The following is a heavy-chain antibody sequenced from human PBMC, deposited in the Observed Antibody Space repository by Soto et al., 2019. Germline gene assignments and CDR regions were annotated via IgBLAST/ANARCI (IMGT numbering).Heavy chain of an antibody. CDR3: ARGLGWELLRAWYY. Sequence: QVQLVESGGGVVQPGRSLRLSCAASGFTFSSYAMHWVRQAPGKGLEWVAVISYDGSNKYYADSVKGRFTISRDNSKNTLYLQMNSLRAEDTAVYYCARGLGWELLRAWYYWGQGTLVTVSS. V-gene: IGHV3-30-3*01. CDR2: ISYDGSNK. J-gene: IGHJ4*02. CDR1: GFTFSSYA. D-gene: IGHD1-26*01.